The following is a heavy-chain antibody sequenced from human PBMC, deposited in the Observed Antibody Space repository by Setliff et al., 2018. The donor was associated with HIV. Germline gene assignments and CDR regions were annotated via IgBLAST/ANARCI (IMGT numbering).Heavy chain of an antibody. D-gene: IGHD3-3*01. J-gene: IGHJ4*02. CDR2: IPYSGST. V-gene: IGHV4-39*07. Sequence: TSETLSLTCTVSGGSISSSSYYWGWIRQPPGKGLEWIVSIPYSGSTYYNPPLKSRVSLSVDTSKNQFSLNLSSVTAADTAVYYCARDPRPKFWSGNSPFDYWGQGTLVTVSS. CDR1: GGSISSSSYY. CDR3: ARDPRPKFWSGNSPFDY.